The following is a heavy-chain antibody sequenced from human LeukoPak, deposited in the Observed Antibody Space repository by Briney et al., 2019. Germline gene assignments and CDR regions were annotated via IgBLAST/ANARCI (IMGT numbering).Heavy chain of an antibody. Sequence: GESLKISCTGSGYSFTNYWIAWVRQMPGKGLEWMGIIYPGDSHTRYGPSFQGQVTISADKSISTAYLQWSSLKASDTAMYYCARLGFSYCSGGACSRFDYWGQGTLVTVSS. CDR2: IYPGDSHT. D-gene: IGHD2-15*01. J-gene: IGHJ4*02. CDR1: GYSFTNYW. V-gene: IGHV5-51*01. CDR3: ARLGFSYCSGGACSRFDY.